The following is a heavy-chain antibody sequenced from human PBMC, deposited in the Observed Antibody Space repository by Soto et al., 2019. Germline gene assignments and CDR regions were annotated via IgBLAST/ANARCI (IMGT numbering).Heavy chain of an antibody. J-gene: IGHJ5*01. CDR3: ARLGAYYQYLDT. Sequence: PSETLSLTFTVSGGSFSPNYWGWFRQPPGNGLEWVGQIYYAGHTSYKPPLKSRVTISLETSKSKFYMTLRSVTEADKDVYYCARLGAYYQYLDTWGPGTLVTVSS. D-gene: IGHD2-21*01. V-gene: IGHV4-59*08. CDR2: IYYAGHT. CDR1: GGSFSPNY.